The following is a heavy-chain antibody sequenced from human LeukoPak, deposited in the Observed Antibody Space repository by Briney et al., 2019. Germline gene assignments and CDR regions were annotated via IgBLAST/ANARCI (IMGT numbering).Heavy chain of an antibody. CDR1: GYSFTSSW. CDR3: ARHGGAFDY. V-gene: IGHV5-51*01. CDR2: VFPADSDT. Sequence: GESLQISCKGSGYSFTSSWIGWVRQMPGQGLEWMGIVFPADSDTRYSPSFQGQVTFSADKSISTAYLQWSSLKASDSAMYYCARHGGAFDYWGQGTLVTVSS. J-gene: IGHJ4*02. D-gene: IGHD4-17*01.